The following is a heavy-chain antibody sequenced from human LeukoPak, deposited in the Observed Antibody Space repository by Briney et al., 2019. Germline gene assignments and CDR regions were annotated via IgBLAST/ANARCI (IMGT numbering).Heavy chain of an antibody. CDR2: TIPILGIA. CDR3: ARDGFGIENAFDI. J-gene: IGHJ3*02. D-gene: IGHD3-10*01. V-gene: IGHV1-69*04. Sequence: GASVKVSCKASGGTFSSYTISWVRQAPGQGLEWMGRTIPILGIANYAQKFQGRVTITADKSTSTAYMELSSLRSEDTAVYYCARDGFGIENAFDIWGQGTMVTVSS. CDR1: GGTFSSYT.